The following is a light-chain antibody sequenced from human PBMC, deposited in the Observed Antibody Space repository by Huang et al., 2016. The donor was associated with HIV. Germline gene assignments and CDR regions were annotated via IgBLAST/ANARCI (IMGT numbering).Light chain of an antibody. CDR3: QQYDTFS. V-gene: IGKV3-20*01. CDR2: GAA. CDR1: RNLTNSQ. Sequence: EVVLTQSPGILALSAGERASLSCRASRNLTNSQLAWYQQKVGQPPRLLVFGAATRVVGVPGRFTGGVSVRDFTLSISGLEPDDFATYYCQQYDTFSFGQGTRLE. J-gene: IGKJ2*01.